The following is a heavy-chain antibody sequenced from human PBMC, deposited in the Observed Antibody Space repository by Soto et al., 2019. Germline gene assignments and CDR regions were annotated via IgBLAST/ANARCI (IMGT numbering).Heavy chain of an antibody. CDR3: TRDDSGLGIDY. V-gene: IGHV3-74*01. CDR2: IPSDGRDV. D-gene: IGHD1-26*01. J-gene: IGHJ4*02. CDR1: GFNFRNFW. Sequence: GGSLRLSCEASGFNFRNFWMHWVRQPPGKGPEWVSNIPSDGRDVSYADSVRGRFTISRDDARNTLYLQMSDLRVEDTAIYYCTRDDSGLGIDYWGQGTQVTVSS.